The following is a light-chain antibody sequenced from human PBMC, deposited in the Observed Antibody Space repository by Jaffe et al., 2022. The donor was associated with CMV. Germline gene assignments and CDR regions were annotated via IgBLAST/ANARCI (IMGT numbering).Light chain of an antibody. J-gene: IGKJ1*01. CDR3: QQYNDWPRT. CDR1: RSVGSS. V-gene: IGKV3-15*01. Sequence: EVVLTQSPASLSVSPGESATLSCRASRSVGSSLAWYQQKPGQAPRLLIYLASARATGIPARFSGSGSGTEFTLTITSLQSEDFAIYYCQQYNDWPRTFGQGTTVDIK. CDR2: LAS.